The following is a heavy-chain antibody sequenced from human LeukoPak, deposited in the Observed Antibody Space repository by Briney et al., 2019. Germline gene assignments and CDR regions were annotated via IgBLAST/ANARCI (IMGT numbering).Heavy chain of an antibody. CDR2: IHSSGSS. J-gene: IGHJ4*02. CDR1: GGSISSGDYY. CDR3: ARGPAYSSSSGRLDY. V-gene: IGHV4-30-4*01. D-gene: IGHD6-6*01. Sequence: SETLSLTCTVSGGSISSGDYYWNWIRQPPGKGLEWIGYIHSSGSSYYNPSLKSRVTISVDTSKNQFSLKLSSVTAADTAVYYCARGPAYSSSSGRLDYWGQGTLVTVSS.